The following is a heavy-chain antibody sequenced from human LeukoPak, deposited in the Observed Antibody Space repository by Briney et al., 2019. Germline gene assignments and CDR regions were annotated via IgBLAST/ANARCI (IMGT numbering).Heavy chain of an antibody. D-gene: IGHD6-13*01. CDR3: ASDQRQQLSY. CDR2: INHSGST. CDR1: GGSFSGYY. J-gene: IGHJ4*02. V-gene: IGHV4-34*01. Sequence: PSETLSLTCAVYGGSFSGYYWSWIRQPPGKGLEWIGEINHSGSTNYNPSLKSRVTISVDTPKNQFSLKLSSVTAADTAVYYCASDQRQQLSYWGQGTLVTVSS.